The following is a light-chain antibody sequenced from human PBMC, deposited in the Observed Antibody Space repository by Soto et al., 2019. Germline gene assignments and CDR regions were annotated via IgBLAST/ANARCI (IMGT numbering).Light chain of an antibody. CDR3: QQYNNWPPIT. V-gene: IGKV3-20*01. CDR2: VAS. CDR1: QSVGNNY. Sequence: DIVLTQSPGTLSLSPGDRATLSCRASQSVGNNYLAWYQQTPGQAPRLLIYVASNRATGIPDRFSGSGSGTDLTLTISSLEPDDFAVYYCQQYNNWPPITCGQGTRLEI. J-gene: IGKJ5*01.